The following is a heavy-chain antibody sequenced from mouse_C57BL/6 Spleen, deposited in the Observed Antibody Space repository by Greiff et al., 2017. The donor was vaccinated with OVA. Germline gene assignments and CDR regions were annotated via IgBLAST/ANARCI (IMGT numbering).Heavy chain of an antibody. Sequence: VKLQESGAELARPGASVKMSCKASGYTFTSYTMHWVKQRPGQGLEWIGYINPSSGYTKYNQKFKDKATLTADKSSSTAYMQLSSLTSEDSAVYYCARALLHYYAMDYWGQGTSVTVSS. J-gene: IGHJ4*01. CDR1: GYTFTSYT. CDR2: INPSSGYT. CDR3: ARALLHYYAMDY. V-gene: IGHV1-4*01. D-gene: IGHD1-1*01.